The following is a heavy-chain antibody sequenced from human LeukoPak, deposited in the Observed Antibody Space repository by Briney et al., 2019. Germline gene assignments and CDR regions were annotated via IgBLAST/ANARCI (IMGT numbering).Heavy chain of an antibody. D-gene: IGHD6-13*01. CDR3: ARGSSAWSFDY. CDR1: GYTFSTYR. Sequence: ASVKVSCKASGYTFSTYRIIWVRRAPGQGLEWMGWISVYNGNTNYAQKLQGRVTMTTDTSTSTAYMELRSLRSDDTALYYCARGSSAWSFDYWGQGTLVTVSS. J-gene: IGHJ4*02. CDR2: ISVYNGNT. V-gene: IGHV1-18*01.